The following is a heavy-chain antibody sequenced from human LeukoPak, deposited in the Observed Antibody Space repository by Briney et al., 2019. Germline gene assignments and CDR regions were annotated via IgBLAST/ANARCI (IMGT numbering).Heavy chain of an antibody. CDR2: IRGSGGDT. CDR3: AKSRYGSGSYYAGDY. CDR1: GFTFSSYA. Sequence: GGSLRLSCAASGFTFSSYAMSWVRQAPGKGLDWVSVIRGSGGDTYYADSVKGRFTISRDNSKNTLYLQMNNLRAGDTAVYYCAKSRYGSGSYYAGDYWGQGTLVTVSS. V-gene: IGHV3-23*01. J-gene: IGHJ4*02. D-gene: IGHD3-10*01.